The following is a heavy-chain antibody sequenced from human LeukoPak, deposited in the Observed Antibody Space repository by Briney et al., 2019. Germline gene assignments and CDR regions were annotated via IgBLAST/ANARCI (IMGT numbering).Heavy chain of an antibody. CDR1: GVSISSSNSY. CDR3: ARQTGSGLFILP. CDR2: IYYSGNT. Sequence: SETLSLTCTVSGVSISSSNSYWGWIRQPPGRGLEWIGSIYYSGNTYYDASLKSQVSISIDTSKNQFSLRLTSVTAADTAVYYCARQTGSGLFILPGGQGTLVTVSS. V-gene: IGHV4-39*01. J-gene: IGHJ4*02. D-gene: IGHD3/OR15-3a*01.